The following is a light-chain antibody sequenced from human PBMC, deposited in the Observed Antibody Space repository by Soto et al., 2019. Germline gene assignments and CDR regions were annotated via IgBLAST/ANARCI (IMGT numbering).Light chain of an antibody. CDR1: SSDVGGYNF. CDR3: SSYTSSNTVI. J-gene: IGLJ2*01. CDR2: EVT. Sequence: QSALTQPASVSGSPGQSITISYIGTSSDVGGYNFVSWYQQHPGKAPKLFIYEVTNRPSGVSNRFSGSKSGDTASLTISGLQAEDEADYYCSSYTSSNTVIFGGGTKLTVL. V-gene: IGLV2-14*01.